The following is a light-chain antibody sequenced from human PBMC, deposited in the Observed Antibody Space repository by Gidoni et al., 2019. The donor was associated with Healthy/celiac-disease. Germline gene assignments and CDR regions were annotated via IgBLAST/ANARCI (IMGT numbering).Light chain of an antibody. CDR3: QKYSSAPRGT. J-gene: IGKJ1*01. V-gene: IGKV1-27*01. Sequence: DIQMTQSPSPLSASVGDRVTITCRTSQGISNYLAWYQQQPGKVPKLLIYAASTLQSGVPSRFSGSGSGTDFTLTISSLQPEDVATYYCQKYSSAPRGTFGQGTKVEIK. CDR1: QGISNY. CDR2: AAS.